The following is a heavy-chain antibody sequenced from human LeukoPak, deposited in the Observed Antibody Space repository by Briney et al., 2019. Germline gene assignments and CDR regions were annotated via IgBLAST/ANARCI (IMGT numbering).Heavy chain of an antibody. CDR1: GYTFTGYY. CDR2: SNPNRGST. D-gene: IGHD3-22*01. V-gene: IGHV1-2*02. Sequence: GGSVKVSCKASGYTFTGYYMHWVRQAPGQGLGWMGWSNPNRGSTNYAQKFQGRVTMTRDTSISTAYRELSRLRTDDTAVYYCARGSDRNYFDYWGQGTLVTVSS. J-gene: IGHJ4*02. CDR3: ARGSDRNYFDY.